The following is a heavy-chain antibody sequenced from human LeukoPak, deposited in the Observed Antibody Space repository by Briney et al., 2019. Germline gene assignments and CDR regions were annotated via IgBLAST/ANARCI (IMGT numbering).Heavy chain of an antibody. CDR2: INPDTGGT. J-gene: IGHJ4*02. CDR1: GYTFTGYY. D-gene: IGHD2-2*01. Sequence: ASVKVSCKASGYTFTGYYMHWVRQAPGQGLEWMGWINPDTGGTSYAQRFQGRVTMTRDTSISTAYMELIRLTSDDTAVYYCARGGEVCSSTSCYQGHEYWGQGTLVTVSS. CDR3: ARGGEVCSSTSCYQGHEY. V-gene: IGHV1-2*02.